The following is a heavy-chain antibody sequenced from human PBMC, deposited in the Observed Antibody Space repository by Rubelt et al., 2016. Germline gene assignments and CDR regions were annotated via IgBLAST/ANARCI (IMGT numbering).Heavy chain of an antibody. V-gene: IGHV4-34*01. CDR1: GGSFSGYY. CDR3: ARVLRYFDWMRVGAFDI. D-gene: IGHD3-9*01. CDR2: INHSGST. Sequence: QLQLQQWGAGLLKPSETLSLTCAVYGGSFSGYYWSWIRQPPGKGLEWIGEINHSGSTNYNPSLKSRVTISVDTSKNQFSLKRSSWTAADTAVYYCARVLRYFDWMRVGAFDIWGQGTMVTVSS. J-gene: IGHJ3*02.